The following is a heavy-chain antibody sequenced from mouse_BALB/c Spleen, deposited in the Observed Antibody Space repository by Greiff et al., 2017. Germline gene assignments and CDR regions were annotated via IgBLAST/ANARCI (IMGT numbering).Heavy chain of an antibody. Sequence: VQLQQSGPGLVKPSQSLSLTCSVTGYSITSGYYWNWIRQFPGNKLEWMGYISYDGSNNYNPSLKNRISITRDTSKNQFFLKLNSVTTEDTATYYCARVRYDGFDYWGQGTTLTVSS. CDR1: GYSITSGYY. V-gene: IGHV3-6*02. D-gene: IGHD2-14*01. CDR2: ISYDGSN. J-gene: IGHJ2*01. CDR3: ARVRYDGFDY.